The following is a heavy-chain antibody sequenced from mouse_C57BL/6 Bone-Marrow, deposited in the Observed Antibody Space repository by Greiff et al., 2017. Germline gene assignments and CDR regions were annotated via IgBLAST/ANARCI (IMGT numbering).Heavy chain of an antibody. CDR3: AREYSIYAMDY. CDR1: GYSITSGYY. Sequence: ESGPGLVKPSQSLSLTCSVTGYSITSGYYWNWIRQFPGNKLEWMGYISYDGSNNYNPSLKNRISITRDTSKNQFFLKLNSVTTEDTATYYCAREYSIYAMDYWGQGTSVTVSS. V-gene: IGHV3-6*01. CDR2: ISYDGSN. J-gene: IGHJ4*01.